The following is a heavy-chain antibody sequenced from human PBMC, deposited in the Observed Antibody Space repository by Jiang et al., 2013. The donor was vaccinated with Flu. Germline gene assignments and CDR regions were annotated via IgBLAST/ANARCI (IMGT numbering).Heavy chain of an antibody. Sequence: GAEVKKPGASVKVSCKASGYTFTSYGISWVRQAPGQGLEWMGWISAYNGNTNYAQKLQGRVTMTTDTSTSTAYMELRSLRSDDTAVYYCARDSYYDILTGSKGPNWFDPWGQGTLVTVSS. V-gene: IGHV1-18*01. D-gene: IGHD3-9*01. J-gene: IGHJ5*02. CDR1: GYTFTSYG. CDR2: ISAYNGNT. CDR3: ARDSYYDILTGSKGPNWFDP.